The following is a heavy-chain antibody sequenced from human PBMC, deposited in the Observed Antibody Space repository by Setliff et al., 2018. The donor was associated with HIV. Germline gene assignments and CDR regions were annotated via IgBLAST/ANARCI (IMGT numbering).Heavy chain of an antibody. CDR1: GYTFSDYY. CDR2: INPHSGGT. CDR3: ARQATKSFSDY. Sequence: ASVKVSCKASGYTFSDYYFHWVRQAPGQGLEWMGRINPHSGGTNYAQKFQGRVTMTRDTSISTYYMELSSLTSDDTAVYYCARQATKSFSDYWGQGALVTVSS. D-gene: IGHD1-26*01. V-gene: IGHV1-2*06. J-gene: IGHJ4*02.